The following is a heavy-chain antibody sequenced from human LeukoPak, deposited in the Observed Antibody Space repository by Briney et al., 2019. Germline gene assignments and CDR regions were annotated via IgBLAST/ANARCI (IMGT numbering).Heavy chain of an antibody. CDR3: ARAAISVTDRGAFDI. V-gene: IGHV4-39*07. D-gene: IGHD6-19*01. J-gene: IGHJ3*02. Sequence: PSETLSLTCTVSGGSISSSSYYWGWIRQPPGKGLEWIGNIYYSGSTYSNPSLKSRVTISVDTSKNQFSLKLSSVTAADTAVYYCARAAISVTDRGAFDIWGQGTMVTVSS. CDR2: IYYSGST. CDR1: GGSISSSSYY.